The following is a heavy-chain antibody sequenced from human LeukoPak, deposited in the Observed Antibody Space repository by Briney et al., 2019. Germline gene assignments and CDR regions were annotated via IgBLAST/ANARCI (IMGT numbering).Heavy chain of an antibody. Sequence: PSETLSLTCAVSGYSISSGYYWGWIRQPPGKGLEWIGSIYHSGSTYYNPSLKSRVTISVDTSKNQFSLKLSSVTAADTAVYYCALVPAATDFWSGYFSSPIYRYWGQGTLVTVSS. D-gene: IGHD3-3*01. CDR2: IYHSGST. J-gene: IGHJ4*02. CDR3: ALVPAATDFWSGYFSSPIYRY. V-gene: IGHV4-38-2*01. CDR1: GYSISSGYY.